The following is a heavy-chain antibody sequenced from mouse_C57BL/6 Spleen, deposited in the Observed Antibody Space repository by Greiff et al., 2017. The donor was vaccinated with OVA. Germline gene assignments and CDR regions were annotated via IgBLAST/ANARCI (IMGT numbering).Heavy chain of an antibody. Sequence: EVQLVESGGGLVQPGGSLKLSCAASGFTFSDYYMYWVRQTPEKRLEWVAYISNGGGSTYYPETVKGLFTISRDNAKNTLYLQMSRLKSEDTAMYYCARQRGGDFFDYWGQGTTLTVSS. CDR3: ARQRGGDFFDY. V-gene: IGHV5-12*01. CDR1: GFTFSDYY. J-gene: IGHJ2*01. CDR2: ISNGGGST.